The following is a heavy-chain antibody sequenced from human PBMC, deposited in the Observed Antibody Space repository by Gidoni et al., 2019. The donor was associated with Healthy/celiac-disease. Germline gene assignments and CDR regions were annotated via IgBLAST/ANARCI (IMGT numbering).Heavy chain of an antibody. V-gene: IGHV4-34*01. CDR3: ARANGSGSSWFDP. J-gene: IGHJ5*02. D-gene: IGHD3-10*01. CDR2: INHSGST. CDR1: GGSFSGYY. Sequence: QVQLQQWGAGLLKPSETLSLTCAVYGGSFSGYYWSWIRQPPGKGLEWIGEINHSGSTNYNPSLKSRVTISVDTSKNQFSLKLSSVTAADTAVYYCARANGSGSSWFDPWGQGTLVTVSS.